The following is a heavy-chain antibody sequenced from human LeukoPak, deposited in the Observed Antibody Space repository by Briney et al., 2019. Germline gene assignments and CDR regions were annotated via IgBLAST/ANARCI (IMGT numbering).Heavy chain of an antibody. CDR2: INPNSGGT. J-gene: IGHJ5*02. CDR3: ARTGVRFLEWLSTKEYNWFDP. V-gene: IGHV1-2*02. D-gene: IGHD3-3*01. Sequence: ASVKVSCKASGYTFTGYYMHWVRQAPGQGLEWMGWINPNSGGTNYAQTFQGRVTMTRDTSISTAYMDLSSLRSDDTAVYYCARTGVRFLEWLSTKEYNWFDPWGQGTLVTVS. CDR1: GYTFTGYY.